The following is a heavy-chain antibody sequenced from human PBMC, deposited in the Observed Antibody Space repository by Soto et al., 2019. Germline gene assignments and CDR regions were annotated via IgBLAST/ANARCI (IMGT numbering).Heavy chain of an antibody. Sequence: QVQLVESGGGVVQPGRSLRLSCAASGFTFSSYAMHWVRQAPGKGLEWVAVISYDGSNKYYADSVKGRFTISRDNSKNTLYLQMNSLRAEDTAVYYCARAGVPSADYFGARDAFDIWGQGTMVTVSS. CDR1: GFTFSSYA. CDR2: ISYDGSNK. J-gene: IGHJ3*02. V-gene: IGHV3-30-3*01. CDR3: ARAGVPSADYFGARDAFDI. D-gene: IGHD2-2*01.